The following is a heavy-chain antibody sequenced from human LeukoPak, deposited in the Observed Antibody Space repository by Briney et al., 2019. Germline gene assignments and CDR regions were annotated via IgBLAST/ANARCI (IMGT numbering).Heavy chain of an antibody. Sequence: GGSLRLSCAASGFTFSSYGMHWVRQAPGKGLEWVAFIRYDGSNKYYADSVKGRFTISRDNSKNTLYLQMNSLRAEDTAVYYCAKDLPSKGYSRGWYEVAGGDPWGQGTLVTVSS. CDR3: AKDLPSKGYSRGWYEVAGGDP. J-gene: IGHJ5*02. V-gene: IGHV3-30*02. D-gene: IGHD6-19*01. CDR1: GFTFSSYG. CDR2: IRYDGSNK.